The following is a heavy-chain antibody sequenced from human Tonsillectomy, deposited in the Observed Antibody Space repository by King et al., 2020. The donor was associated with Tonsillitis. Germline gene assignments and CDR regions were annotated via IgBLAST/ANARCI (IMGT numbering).Heavy chain of an antibody. J-gene: IGHJ6*03. D-gene: IGHD6-13*01. CDR3: AREQQQLVRVTIYYYYMDV. CDR1: GGSISSGSYY. Sequence: VQLQESGPGLVKPSQTLSLTCTVSGGSISSGSYYWSWIRQPAGKGLEWIGRIYTSGSTNYNPSLKSRVTMSVDTSKNQFSLKLSSVTAADTAGYYCAREQQQLVRVTIYYYYMDVWGKGTTVTVSS. CDR2: IYTSGST. V-gene: IGHV4-61*02.